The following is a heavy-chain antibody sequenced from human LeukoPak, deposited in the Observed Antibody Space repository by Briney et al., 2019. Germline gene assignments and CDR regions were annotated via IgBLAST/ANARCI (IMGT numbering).Heavy chain of an antibody. CDR1: GFTFSSYN. CDR3: ARDNWDYPDWFFDL. CDR2: ISGSSNTI. Sequence: GGSLRLSCAASGFTFSSYNMNWVRQAPGKRLEWVSFISGSSNTIHYADSVKGRFTTSRDNAKNSLNLQMNSLRAEDTAVYFCARDNWDYPDWFFDLWGRGTLVTVSS. D-gene: IGHD1-7*01. J-gene: IGHJ2*01. V-gene: IGHV3-48*04.